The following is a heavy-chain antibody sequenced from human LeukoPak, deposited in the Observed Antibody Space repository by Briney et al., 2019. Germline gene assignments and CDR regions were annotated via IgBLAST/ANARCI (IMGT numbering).Heavy chain of an antibody. V-gene: IGHV4-39*07. D-gene: IGHD1-1*01. CDR2: IYHNGRT. J-gene: IGHJ4*02. Sequence: SETLSLTCTVSGGSISSSSSYYWGWIRQPPGKGLEWIGSIYHNGRTYYNPTLKSRVTISVDTSKNQFSLKLSSVTAADTAVYYCARDNDQMGLDPFDYWGQGTLVTVSS. CDR3: ARDNDQMGLDPFDY. CDR1: GGSISSSSSYY.